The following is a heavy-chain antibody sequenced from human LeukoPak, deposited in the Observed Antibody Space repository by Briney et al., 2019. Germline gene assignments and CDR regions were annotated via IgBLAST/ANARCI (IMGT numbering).Heavy chain of an antibody. D-gene: IGHD6-13*01. Sequence: SVNVSCKASGGTFSSYAISWVRQAPGQGLEWMGRIIPILGIANYAQKFQGRVTITADKSTSTAYMELSSLRSEDTAVYYCAREPTRYSSNPGLDYWGQGTLVTVSS. V-gene: IGHV1-69*04. CDR2: IIPILGIA. J-gene: IGHJ4*02. CDR3: AREPTRYSSNPGLDY. CDR1: GGTFSSYA.